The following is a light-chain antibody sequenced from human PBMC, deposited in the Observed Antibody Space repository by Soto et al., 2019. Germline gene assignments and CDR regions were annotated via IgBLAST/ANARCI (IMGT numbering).Light chain of an antibody. V-gene: IGKV1-33*01. CDR3: QQYDDLPIN. J-gene: IGKJ5*01. Sequence: DIQMTHSPSSLYASVLDGVTLTCQASQYISDNLNWYQQKQGKAPKVLISDVSNLETGVSSRFSGSGSGTDFTFTISSLQAEDVATYYCQQYDDLPINCGQGTRLEIK. CDR1: QYISDN. CDR2: DVS.